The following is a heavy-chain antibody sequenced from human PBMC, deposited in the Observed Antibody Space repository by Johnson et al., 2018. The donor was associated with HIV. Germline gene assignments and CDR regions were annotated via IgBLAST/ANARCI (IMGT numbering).Heavy chain of an antibody. Sequence: QVQLVESGGGVVQPGRSLRLSCAASGFTFSSYALHWVRQAPGKGLQWVAVISYDGRNKYYADSVKGRFTISRDNSKNTLYLQMNSLRAEDTAVYYCARGFHRGGAFDIWGQGTMVTVSS. CDR2: ISYDGRNK. CDR3: ARGFHRGGAFDI. D-gene: IGHD1-14*01. CDR1: GFTFSSYA. V-gene: IGHV3-30*04. J-gene: IGHJ3*02.